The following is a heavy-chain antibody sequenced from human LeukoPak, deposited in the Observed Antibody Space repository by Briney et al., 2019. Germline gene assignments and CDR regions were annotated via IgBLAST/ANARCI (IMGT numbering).Heavy chain of an antibody. D-gene: IGHD1-26*01. CDR1: GYTFTGYY. CDR2: INPNSGGT. J-gene: IGHJ4*02. V-gene: IGHV1-2*02. CDR3: AREQDSGTFLDY. Sequence: ASVTVSCKASGYTFTGYYIHWVRQAPGQGLEWMGWINPNSGGTNYAQKFQGRVTMTRDTSISTAYMELSRLRSDDTAVYYCAREQDSGTFLDYWGQGTLVTVSP.